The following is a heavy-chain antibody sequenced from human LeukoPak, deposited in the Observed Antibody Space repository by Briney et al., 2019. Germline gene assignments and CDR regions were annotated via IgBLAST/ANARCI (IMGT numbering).Heavy chain of an antibody. Sequence: GGSLRLSCAASGFTFSRSWMFWARQSPGKGLMWVSRINGGGSDTSCADAVKGRFTISRCNDNNILYLQRTSLQTEDAAFQCCARDPAARCLPDNWFDPCGQGTLFTVSP. J-gene: IGHJ5*02. D-gene: IGHD6-25*01. CDR1: GFTFSRSW. CDR2: INGGGSDT. CDR3: ARDPAARCLPDNWFDP. V-gene: IGHV3-74*01.